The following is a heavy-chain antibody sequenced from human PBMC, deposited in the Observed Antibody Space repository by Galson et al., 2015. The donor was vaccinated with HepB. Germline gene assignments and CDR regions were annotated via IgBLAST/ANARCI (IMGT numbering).Heavy chain of an antibody. CDR1: GFTFSSYG. Sequence: SLRLSCAASGFTFSSYGMSWVRQAPGKGLEWVSAISGSGGSTYYADSVKGRFTISRDNSKNTLYLQMNSLRAEDTAVYYCAKGRGNIAVAGTVDWGQGTLVTVSS. CDR2: ISGSGGST. D-gene: IGHD6-19*01. V-gene: IGHV3-23*01. J-gene: IGHJ4*02. CDR3: AKGRGNIAVAGTVD.